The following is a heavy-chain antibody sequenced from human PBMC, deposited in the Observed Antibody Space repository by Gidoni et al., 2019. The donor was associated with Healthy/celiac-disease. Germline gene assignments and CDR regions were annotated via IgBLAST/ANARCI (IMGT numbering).Heavy chain of an antibody. V-gene: IGHV4-39*01. CDR2: SYYSGST. Sequence: QLQLQESGPGLVKPSETLSLTCTVSGGSISSSSYYWGWIRQPPGKGLEWIGSSYYSGSTYYNPSLKSRVTISVDTSKNQFSLKLSSVTAADTAVYYCASLSDFWSGYPLYYFDYWGQGTLVTVSS. D-gene: IGHD3-3*01. CDR3: ASLSDFWSGYPLYYFDY. CDR1: GGSISSSSYY. J-gene: IGHJ4*02.